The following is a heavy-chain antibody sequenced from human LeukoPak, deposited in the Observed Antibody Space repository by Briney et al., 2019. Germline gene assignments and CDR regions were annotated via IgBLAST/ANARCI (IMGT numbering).Heavy chain of an antibody. D-gene: IGHD3-10*01. CDR2: IIPIFGTA. CDR3: ARAYGSGSYSCYYPAMDV. CDR1: GGTFSSYA. J-gene: IGHJ6*02. V-gene: IGHV1-69*13. Sequence: ASVKVSCKASGGTFSSYAISWVRQAPGQGLEWMGGIIPIFGTANYAQKFQRRVTIIAEESTSKAYIELSSLRSDDTAVYYCARAYGSGSYSCYYPAMDVWGQGTTVTVSS.